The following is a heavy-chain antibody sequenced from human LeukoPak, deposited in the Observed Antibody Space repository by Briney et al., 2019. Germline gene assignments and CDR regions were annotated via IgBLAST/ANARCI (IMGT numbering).Heavy chain of an antibody. CDR1: GYTFTNYG. CDR3: ARDQSPVAYSSTWFDY. Sequence: ASVKVSCKASGYTFTNYGISWVRQAPGQGLEWMGWISAYNGNTDYAQNLQGRVTMTTDTLTSTAYMELRSLRSDDTAVYYCARDQSPVAYSSTWFDYWGQGTPVTVSS. CDR2: ISAYNGNT. V-gene: IGHV1-18*01. J-gene: IGHJ4*02. D-gene: IGHD6-13*01.